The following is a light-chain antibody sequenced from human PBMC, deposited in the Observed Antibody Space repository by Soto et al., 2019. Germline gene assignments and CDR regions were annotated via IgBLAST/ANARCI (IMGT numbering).Light chain of an antibody. CDR1: QSVGTW. CDR3: QHYRRNTWS. V-gene: IGKV1-5*01. Sequence: DIKMTQSTSTLSASVGGRVTITCRASQSVGTWVAWYQQKPGKAPKLLIYGASNLESGVPSRFSGRGSGTEFTLTITTLQPDDFATYFCQHYRRNTWSFGPGTKVDIK. J-gene: IGKJ1*01. CDR2: GAS.